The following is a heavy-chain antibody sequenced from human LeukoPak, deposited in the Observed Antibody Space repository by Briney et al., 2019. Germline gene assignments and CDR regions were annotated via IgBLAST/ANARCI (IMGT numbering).Heavy chain of an antibody. D-gene: IGHD6-13*01. CDR3: ATLSSGYSSPFDY. CDR2: IRSDGGST. CDR1: GFTFSSYD. Sequence: GGSLRLSCAASGFTFSSYDMSWVRQAPGKGLEWVSFIRSDGGSTLYADSVKGRFTISRDNSKNTLYAEMTSLRAEDTAVYYCATLSSGYSSPFDYWGQGTLVTVSS. V-gene: IGHV3-23*01. J-gene: IGHJ4*02.